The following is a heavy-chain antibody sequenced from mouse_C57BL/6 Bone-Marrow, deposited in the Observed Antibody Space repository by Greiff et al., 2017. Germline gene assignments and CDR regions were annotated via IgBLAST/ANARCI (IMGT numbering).Heavy chain of an antibody. D-gene: IGHD1-1*01. V-gene: IGHV1-81*01. CDR2: IYPRSGNT. Sequence: QVQLQQPGAELVMPGASVKLSCKASGYTFTSYGISWVKQRTGQGLEWIGEIYPRSGNTYYNEKFKGKATLTADKSSSTAYMELRSLTSEDSAVYFCARGPHYYYGSSYFDYWGQGTTLTVSS. J-gene: IGHJ2*01. CDR3: ARGPHYYYGSSYFDY. CDR1: GYTFTSYG.